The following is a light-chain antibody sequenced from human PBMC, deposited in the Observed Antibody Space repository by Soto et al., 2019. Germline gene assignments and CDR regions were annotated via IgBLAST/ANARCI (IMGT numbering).Light chain of an antibody. J-gene: IGKJ2*01. CDR3: QQCSSTSYT. Sequence: DIQMTQSPSSLSASVGDRVTITCRASQSIANYLNWYQQTPGKAPKLLIYAASTLQTGVPSRFSGTGSGTDFTLTISSLQPEDLGTYYCQQCSSTSYTFGQGAKLEIK. CDR1: QSIANY. CDR2: AAS. V-gene: IGKV1-39*01.